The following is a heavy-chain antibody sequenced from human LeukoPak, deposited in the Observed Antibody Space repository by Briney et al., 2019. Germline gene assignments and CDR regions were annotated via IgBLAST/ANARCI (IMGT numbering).Heavy chain of an antibody. J-gene: IGHJ5*02. Sequence: GGSLRLSCAASGFTFSSYGMHWVRQAPGKGLEWVAVISYDGSNKYYADSVKGRFTISRDNSKNTLYLQMNSLRAEDTAVYYCAKIVVVPAATANWFDPWGQGTLVTVSS. CDR3: AKIVVVPAATANWFDP. CDR1: GFTFSSYG. V-gene: IGHV3-30*18. D-gene: IGHD2-2*01. CDR2: ISYDGSNK.